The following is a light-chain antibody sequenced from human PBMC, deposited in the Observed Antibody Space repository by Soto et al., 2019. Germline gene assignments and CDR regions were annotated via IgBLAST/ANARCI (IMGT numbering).Light chain of an antibody. CDR2: GDN. V-gene: IGLV1-40*01. J-gene: IGLJ2*01. CDR1: RSNIGSFYD. CDR3: QSYDNSLNHVV. Sequence: QSVLTQPPSVSGAPGQRVTIPCTGCRSNIGSFYDVHWYQQLPGTVPKLLIYGDNNRPSGVTDRFSGSKSGTAASLAITGLQAEDEADYYCQSYDNSLNHVVFGGGTKVTVL.